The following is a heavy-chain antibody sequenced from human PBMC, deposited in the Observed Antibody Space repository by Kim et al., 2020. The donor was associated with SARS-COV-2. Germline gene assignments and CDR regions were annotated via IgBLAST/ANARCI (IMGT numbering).Heavy chain of an antibody. CDR1: GGSFSGYY. CDR2: INHSGST. J-gene: IGHJ4*02. CDR3: ARQRWLQYIDY. Sequence: SETLSLTCAVYGGSFSGYYWSWIRQPPGKGLEWIGEINHSGSTNYNPSLKSRVTISVDTSKNQFSLKLSSVTAADTAVYYCARQRWLQYIDYWGQGTLVT. V-gene: IGHV4-34*01. D-gene: IGHD5-12*01.